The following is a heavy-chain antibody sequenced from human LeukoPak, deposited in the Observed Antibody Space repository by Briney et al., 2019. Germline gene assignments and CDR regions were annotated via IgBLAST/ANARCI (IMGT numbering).Heavy chain of an antibody. CDR1: GFTFSSYW. D-gene: IGHD6-13*01. Sequence: GGSLRLSCAASGFTFSSYWMYWVRHAPGKGLVWVSRINSDGTTTNYADSVKGRFTISRDNAKNTLYLQMNSLRAEDTAVYYCARENSNTGAFDIWGQGTMVTVSS. J-gene: IGHJ3*02. CDR2: INSDGTTT. CDR3: ARENSNTGAFDI. V-gene: IGHV3-74*01.